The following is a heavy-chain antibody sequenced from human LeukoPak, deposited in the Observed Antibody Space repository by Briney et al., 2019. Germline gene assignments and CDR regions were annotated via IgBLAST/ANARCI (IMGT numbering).Heavy chain of an antibody. Sequence: PGGSLRLSCAASGFTFSNAWMSWVRQAPGKGLEWVSGISGSGGGTYYADSVKGRFTISRDNSKNTLYLQMNSLRAEDTAVYYCARGSYMDVWGKGTTVTVSS. CDR2: ISGSGGGT. CDR1: GFTFSNAW. J-gene: IGHJ6*03. V-gene: IGHV3-23*01. CDR3: ARGSYMDV.